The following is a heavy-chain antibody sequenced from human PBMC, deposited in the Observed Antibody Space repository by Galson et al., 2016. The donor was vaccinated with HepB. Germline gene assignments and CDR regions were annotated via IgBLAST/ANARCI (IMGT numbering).Heavy chain of an antibody. J-gene: IGHJ5*02. Sequence: SLRLSCAASGFTVSSTYMSWVRQAPGKGLEWVSVIYGGGSTYYADSVKGRFTITRDNSKNTMYLQMNSLRAEDTAVYYCARGTFGPGGHQAWGQGTLVTVSS. CDR2: IYGGGST. V-gene: IGHV3-53*01. CDR3: ARGTFGPGGHQA. D-gene: IGHD3-16*01. CDR1: GFTVSSTY.